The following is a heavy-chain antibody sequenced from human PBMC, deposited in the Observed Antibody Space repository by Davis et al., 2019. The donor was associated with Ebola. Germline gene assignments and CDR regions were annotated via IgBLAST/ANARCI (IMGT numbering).Heavy chain of an antibody. D-gene: IGHD1-1*01. J-gene: IGHJ1*01. CDR1: GGSISSYY. Sequence: SETLSLTCTVSGGSISSYYWSWIRQPPGKGLEWIGHIYYTGTTDYSPSLKSRVTTSADRSKNQFSLKLSAVTAADTADYYCARDQWYDPRYFQHWGQGTLVTVSS. CDR3: ARDQWYDPRYFQH. CDR2: IYYTGTT. V-gene: IGHV4-59*01.